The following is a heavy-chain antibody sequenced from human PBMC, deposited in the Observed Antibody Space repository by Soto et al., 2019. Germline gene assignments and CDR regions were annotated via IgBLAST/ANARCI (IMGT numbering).Heavy chain of an antibody. Sequence: QVQLVQSGAEVKKPRSSVKVSCKASGGTFSSYAISWVRQAPGQGLEWMGGIIPKSTATYAQKFRGRVSITANKSTSTAYMELNSLRSEDTAVYYCASLLPVLSGFWGQGTLVTVSS. CDR1: GGTFSSYA. CDR2: IIPKSTA. CDR3: ASLLPVLSGF. J-gene: IGHJ4*02. V-gene: IGHV1-69*06. D-gene: IGHD5-12*01.